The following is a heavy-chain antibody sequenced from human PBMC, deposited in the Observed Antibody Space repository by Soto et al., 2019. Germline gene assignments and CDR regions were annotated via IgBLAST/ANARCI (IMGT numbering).Heavy chain of an antibody. CDR3: ARERTTVVTWYFDL. D-gene: IGHD2-21*02. CDR2: IIPIFGTA. CDR1: GGTFSSYA. J-gene: IGHJ2*01. Sequence: QVQLVQSGAEVKKPGSSVKVSGKASGGTFSSYAISWVRQAPGQGLEWMGGIIPIFGTANYAQKFQGRVTISADESTSTVYMELSSLRSEDAAVYYCARERTTVVTWYFDLWGRGTLVTVSS. V-gene: IGHV1-69*01.